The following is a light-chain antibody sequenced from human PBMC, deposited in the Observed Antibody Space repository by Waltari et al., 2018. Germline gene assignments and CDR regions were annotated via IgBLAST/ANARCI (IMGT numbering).Light chain of an antibody. CDR1: SSDVGGYNY. CDR3: SSYAGSNNWGV. V-gene: IGLV2-8*01. Sequence: QSALTQPPSASGSPGQSVTISCTGTSSDVGGYNYVSWYQQHPGKAPKLMIYEVSKRPSGVPDRFSGSKSGNPASLTVSGLQAEDEADYYCSSYAGSNNWGVFGGGTKLTVL. CDR2: EVS. J-gene: IGLJ2*01.